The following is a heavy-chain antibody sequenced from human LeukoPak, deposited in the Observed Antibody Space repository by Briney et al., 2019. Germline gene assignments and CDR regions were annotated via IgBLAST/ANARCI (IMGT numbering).Heavy chain of an antibody. CDR1: GGSVSSGDYY. J-gene: IGHJ4*02. CDR3: ARGDGDYSFDY. CDR2: IYYSGHT. Sequence: SETLSLTCTVSGGSVSSGDYYWTWIRQPPGGGLEWIGYIYYSGHTYYNPSLKSRLTMSLDTSKNQFSLNLSSVTATDTAVYFCARGDGDYSFDYWGQGTLVTVSS. D-gene: IGHD4-17*01. V-gene: IGHV4-30-4*01.